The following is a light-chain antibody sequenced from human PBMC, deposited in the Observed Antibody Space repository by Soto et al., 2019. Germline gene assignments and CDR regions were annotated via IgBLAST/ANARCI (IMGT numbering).Light chain of an antibody. V-gene: IGKV3-11*01. CDR1: QRVSSY. CDR2: DAS. Sequence: EIVLTQSPATLSLSPGERATLSCRASQRVSSYLAWYQQKPGQAPRLLIYDASNRATGIPARFSGSGSGTDFTLTISRLEPEDFAVYYCQQRSNWPTFGQGTKVEIK. CDR3: QQRSNWPT. J-gene: IGKJ1*01.